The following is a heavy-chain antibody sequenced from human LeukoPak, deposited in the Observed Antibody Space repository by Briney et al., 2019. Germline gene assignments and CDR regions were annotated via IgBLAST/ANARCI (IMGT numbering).Heavy chain of an antibody. CDR1: GGSISSYY. V-gene: IGHV4-59*01. Sequence: PSETLSLTCTVSGGSISSYYWSWIRQPPGKGLEWIGYIYYSGSTNYNPSLKSRVTISVDTSKNQFSLKLSSVTAADTAVYYCARGLWFGEGYFDYWGQGTLVTVSS. CDR2: IYYSGST. J-gene: IGHJ4*02. D-gene: IGHD3-10*01. CDR3: ARGLWFGEGYFDY.